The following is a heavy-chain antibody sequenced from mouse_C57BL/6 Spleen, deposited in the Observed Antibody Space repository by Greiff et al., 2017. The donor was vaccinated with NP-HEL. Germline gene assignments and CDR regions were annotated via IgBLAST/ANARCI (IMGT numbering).Heavy chain of an antibody. CDR1: GYTFTSYG. CDR2: IYPRSGNT. CDR3: AGTAQATWFAY. J-gene: IGHJ3*01. D-gene: IGHD3-2*02. Sequence: VQVVESGAELARPGASVKLSCKASGYTFTSYGISWVKQRTGQGLEWIGEIYPRSGNTYYNEKFKGKATLTADKSSSTAYMELRSLTSEDSAVYFCAGTAQATWFAYWGQGTLVTVSA. V-gene: IGHV1-81*01.